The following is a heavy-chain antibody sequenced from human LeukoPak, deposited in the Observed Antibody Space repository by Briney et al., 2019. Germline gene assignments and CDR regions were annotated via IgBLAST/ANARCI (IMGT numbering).Heavy chain of an antibody. CDR2: IYSGGST. V-gene: IGHV3-53*01. Sequence: PGGSLRLSCAASGFTFSSYAMSWVRQAPGKGLEWVSVIYSGGSTYYADSVKGRFTISRDNSKNTLYLQMNSLRAEDTAVYYCARDRHSGSYLFDYWGQGTLVTVSS. D-gene: IGHD1-26*01. J-gene: IGHJ4*02. CDR3: ARDRHSGSYLFDY. CDR1: GFTFSSYA.